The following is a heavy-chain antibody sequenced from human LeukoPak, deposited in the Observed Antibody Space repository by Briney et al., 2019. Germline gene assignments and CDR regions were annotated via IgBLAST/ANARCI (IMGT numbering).Heavy chain of an antibody. CDR1: GGSISSGNW. CDR3: ARVYHYYDSSGYYYLDAFDI. J-gene: IGHJ3*02. V-gene: IGHV4-4*02. CDR2: IYHSGST. D-gene: IGHD3-22*01. Sequence: PSGTLSLTCAVSGGSISSGNWWSWVRQPPGKGLEWIGEIYHSGSTNYNPSLKSRVTISLDTSKNQFSLKLSSVTAADTAVYYCARVYHYYDSSGYYYLDAFDIWGQGTMVTVSS.